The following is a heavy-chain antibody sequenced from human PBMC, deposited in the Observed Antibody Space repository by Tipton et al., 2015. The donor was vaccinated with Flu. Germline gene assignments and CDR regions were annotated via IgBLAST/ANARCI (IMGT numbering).Heavy chain of an antibody. V-gene: IGHV4-59*08. CDR3: ATDYGDYNMDAFDI. Sequence: GLVKPSETLSLTCTVSGGSISSYYWSWIRQPPGKGLEWIGYIYYSGSTNYNPSLKSRVTISVDTSKNQFSLKLSSVTAADTAVYYCATDYGDYNMDAFDIWGQGTMVTVSS. J-gene: IGHJ3*02. D-gene: IGHD4-17*01. CDR2: IYYSGST. CDR1: GGSISSYY.